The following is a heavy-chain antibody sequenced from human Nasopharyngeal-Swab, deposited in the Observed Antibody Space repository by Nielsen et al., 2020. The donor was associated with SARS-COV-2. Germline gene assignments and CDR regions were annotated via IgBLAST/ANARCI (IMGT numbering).Heavy chain of an antibody. Sequence: GGSLRLSCAASGFTFSSYGMPWVRQAPGKGLEWVAVIWYDGSNKYYADSVKGRFTISRDNSKNTLYLQMNSLRAEDTAVYYCARAIYCSSTSCFGFDYWGQGTLVTVSS. CDR3: ARAIYCSSTSCFGFDY. CDR2: IWYDGSNK. D-gene: IGHD2-2*01. V-gene: IGHV3-33*01. J-gene: IGHJ4*02. CDR1: GFTFSSYG.